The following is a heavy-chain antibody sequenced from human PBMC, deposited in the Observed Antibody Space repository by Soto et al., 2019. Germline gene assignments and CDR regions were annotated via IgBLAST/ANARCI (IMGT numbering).Heavy chain of an antibody. J-gene: IGHJ2*01. V-gene: IGHV4-59*01. CDR3: ARPWTNSNYDNSYFAL. Sequence: SETLSVTCTVSGASIRSYYWSWIRQPPGKGLEWIGYIYYSGSTNYNPSLKSRVTITVDTSKSQFSLKLSSVTAADTAVYYWARPWTNSNYDNSYFALWGRGTLV. D-gene: IGHD4-4*01. CDR1: GASIRSYY. CDR2: IYYSGST.